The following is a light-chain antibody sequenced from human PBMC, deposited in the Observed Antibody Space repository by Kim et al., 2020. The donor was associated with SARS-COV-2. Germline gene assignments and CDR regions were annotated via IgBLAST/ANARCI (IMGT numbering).Light chain of an antibody. V-gene: IGKV3-20*01. Sequence: SPADRATLSCRASQTIYSNYLAWYQQKPGQPPRLLIYGVFRRATGIPDRFSGSGSGTDFTLSISRLEPEDFAVYYCQQYGSSPPYTFGQGTKLEI. CDR3: QQYGSSPPYT. CDR1: QTIYSNY. J-gene: IGKJ2*01. CDR2: GVF.